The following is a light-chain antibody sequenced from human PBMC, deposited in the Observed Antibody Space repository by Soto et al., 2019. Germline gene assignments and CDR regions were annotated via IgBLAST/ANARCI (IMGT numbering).Light chain of an antibody. CDR3: QQYYSNALT. CDR1: QSVLYSSNNKNY. V-gene: IGKV4-1*01. Sequence: DIVMTQSPDSLAVSLGERATINCKSSQSVLYSSNNKNYLAWYQQKPGQPPKLLIYWASTGESGVPDRFSGSGAGTDFPLPSSSLQAEDVAVYYCQQYYSNALTFGGGTKVEIK. J-gene: IGKJ4*01. CDR2: WAS.